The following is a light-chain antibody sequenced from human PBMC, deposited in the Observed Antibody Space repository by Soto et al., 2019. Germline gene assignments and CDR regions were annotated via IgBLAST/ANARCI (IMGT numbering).Light chain of an antibody. Sequence: DIVMTQTPLSSPVTLGQPASISCRSSQRLVHSDGNTYLSWLQQRPGQPPRLLIYKISNLFSGVPDRFSGSEAGTDFTLKISRVEAEDVGVYYCMQATQFPWTFGQGTKVEIK. CDR3: MQATQFPWT. CDR1: QRLVHSDGNTY. CDR2: KIS. J-gene: IGKJ1*01. V-gene: IGKV2-24*01.